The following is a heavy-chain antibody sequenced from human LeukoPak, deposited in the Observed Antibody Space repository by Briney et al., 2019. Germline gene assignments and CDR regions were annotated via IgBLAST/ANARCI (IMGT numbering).Heavy chain of an antibody. J-gene: IGHJ6*02. CDR2: ISGSGGST. V-gene: IGHV3-23*01. Sequence: ETLSLTCAVYGGSFSGYYWSWVRQAPGKGLEWVSAISGSGGSTYYADSVKGRFTISRDNSKNTLYLQMNSLRAEDTAVYYCAEVYYYGMDVWGQGTTVTVSS. CDR3: AEVYYYGMDV. CDR1: GGSFSGYY.